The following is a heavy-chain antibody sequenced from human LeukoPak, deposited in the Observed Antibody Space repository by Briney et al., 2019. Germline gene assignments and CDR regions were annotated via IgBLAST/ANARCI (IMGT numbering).Heavy chain of an antibody. V-gene: IGHV4-59*01. CDR2: MYYTGST. CDR3: ARRDGSGYYGYYFDH. CDR1: GGSITSYY. Sequence: PSETLSLTCTVSGGSITSYYWSWIRQPPGKGLEWIGHMYYTGSTKYNPSLKSRVTISEDTSKNQFSLRLSSVTAADTAVYYCARRDGSGYYGYYFDHWGQGTLVTVSS. J-gene: IGHJ4*02. D-gene: IGHD3-22*01.